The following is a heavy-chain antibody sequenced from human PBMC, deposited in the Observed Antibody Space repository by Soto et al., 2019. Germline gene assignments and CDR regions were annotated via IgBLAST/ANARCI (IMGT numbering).Heavy chain of an antibody. J-gene: IGHJ6*02. Sequence: GASVKVSCKASGYTSTSYYMHWVRQAPGQGLEWMGIINPSGGSTSYAQKFQGRVTMTRDTSTSTVYMELSSLRSEDTAVYYCAGYSSGWYGMDVWGQGTTVTVSS. CDR2: INPSGGST. CDR3: AGYSSGWYGMDV. V-gene: IGHV1-46*01. D-gene: IGHD6-19*01. CDR1: GYTSTSYY.